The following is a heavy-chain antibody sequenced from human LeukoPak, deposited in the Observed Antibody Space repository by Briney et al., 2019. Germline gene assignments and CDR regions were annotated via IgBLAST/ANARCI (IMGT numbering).Heavy chain of an antibody. Sequence: SETLSLTCTVSGGSISSYHWSWIRQPPGKGLEWIGYIYYSGSANYNPSLKSRVTISVDTSKNQFSLKLSSVTAADTAVYYCARARDAGASSIWGQGTMVTVSS. V-gene: IGHV4-59*01. CDR3: ARARDAGASSI. J-gene: IGHJ3*02. CDR2: IYYSGSA. CDR1: GGSISSYH. D-gene: IGHD3-10*01.